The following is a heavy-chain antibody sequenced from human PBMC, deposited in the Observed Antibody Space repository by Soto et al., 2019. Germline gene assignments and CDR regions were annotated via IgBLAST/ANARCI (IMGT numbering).Heavy chain of an antibody. D-gene: IGHD6-6*01. CDR1: GFTFSTYN. V-gene: IGHV3-48*01. J-gene: IGHJ6*03. CDR2: ISSGGSTI. CDR3: ARGGDTSSLGYYYYMDV. Sequence: GGSLRLSCAASGFTFSTYNLNWVRQAPGKGLEWLSFISSGGSTIYNADSVKGRFTISRDNARNSLYLQMNSLRAEDTAVYFCARGGDTSSLGYYYYMDVWGKGTTVTVSS.